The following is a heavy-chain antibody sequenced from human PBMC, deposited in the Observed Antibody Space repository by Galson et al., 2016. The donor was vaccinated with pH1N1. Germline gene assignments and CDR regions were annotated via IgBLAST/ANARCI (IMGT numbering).Heavy chain of an antibody. Sequence: PALVKPTQTLTLTCTFSGFSLNTTGVDVDYTRQPPGKALEWLARMDWDDDKAYKSSLKNRLTISKDSSKNQVVLTMTNMDPVDTGTYYCAHLYYYDTSGFYRYFDYWGQGILVTVSS. D-gene: IGHD3-22*01. CDR1: GFSLNTTGVD. V-gene: IGHV2-70*12. J-gene: IGHJ4*02. CDR2: MDWDDDK. CDR3: AHLYYYDTSGFYRYFDY.